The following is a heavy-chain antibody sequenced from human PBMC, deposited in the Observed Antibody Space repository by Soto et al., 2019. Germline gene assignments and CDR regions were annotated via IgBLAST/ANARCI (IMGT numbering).Heavy chain of an antibody. D-gene: IGHD2-15*01. V-gene: IGHV2-5*01. J-gene: IGHJ4*02. Sequence: SGPTLVNPTQTLTLTCTFSGLSLITSGVPVGWIRRPPGQALEWLALMYWNDEKPYSPSLKSRLTITKDTSRNQVVLTMTNSDPVDTATYYCAHRLRWRDNFDDWGQGTLVTVSS. CDR3: AHRLRWRDNFDD. CDR1: GLSLITSGVP. CDR2: MYWNDEK.